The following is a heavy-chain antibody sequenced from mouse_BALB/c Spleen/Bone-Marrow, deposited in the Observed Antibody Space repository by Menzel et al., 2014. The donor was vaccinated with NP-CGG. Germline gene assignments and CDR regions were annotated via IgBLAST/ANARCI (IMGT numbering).Heavy chain of an antibody. CDR3: ARRAYGYDGGSYWYFDV. Sequence: QVQLQQSGTELVKPGASVKLSCKTSGYTFTSSWIQWVKQRPGQGLGWIGEIFPGTGTTYYNEKFKGKATLTIDTSSSTAYMQLSSLTSEDSAVYFCARRAYGYDGGSYWYFDVWGAGTTVTVSS. CDR2: IFPGTGTT. CDR1: GYTFTSSW. D-gene: IGHD2-2*01. V-gene: IGHV1S132*01. J-gene: IGHJ1*01.